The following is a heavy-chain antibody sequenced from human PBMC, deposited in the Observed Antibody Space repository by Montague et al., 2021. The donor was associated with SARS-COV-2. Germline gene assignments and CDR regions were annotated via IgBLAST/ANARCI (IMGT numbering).Heavy chain of an antibody. V-gene: IGHV4-34*01. CDR2: INQSGRT. D-gene: IGHD3-10*01. CDR3: ARRGSSVWGVTVSAELDY. Sequence: SETLSLTCTVSGGSISGYYWSWIRQPPEKGLEWIGEINQSGRTNNNPSLKSRVIISVDTSKNQFSLKLSSVTAADTAVYYCARRGSSVWGVTVSAELDYWGQGILVIGSS. J-gene: IGHJ4*02. CDR1: GGSISGYY.